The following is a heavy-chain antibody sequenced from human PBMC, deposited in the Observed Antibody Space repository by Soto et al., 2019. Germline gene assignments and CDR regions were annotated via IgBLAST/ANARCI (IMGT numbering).Heavy chain of an antibody. V-gene: IGHV4-59*12. CDR2: IHYSGTT. CDR1: GGSMRNYF. J-gene: IGHJ4*02. D-gene: IGHD3-16*01. CDR3: AREGGESSDGLYYFDS. Sequence: LSLTCTVSGGSMRNYFWTWIRQPPGKGLEWIGYIHYSGTTSFFPSYNPSLRSRVTISEDTSKNQFSLKLSSVTAADTAVYFCAREGGESSDGLYYFDSWGQGSLVTVSS.